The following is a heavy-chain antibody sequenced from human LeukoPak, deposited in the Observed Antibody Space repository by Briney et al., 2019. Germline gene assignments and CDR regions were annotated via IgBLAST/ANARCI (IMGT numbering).Heavy chain of an antibody. V-gene: IGHV3-48*03. D-gene: IGHD3-9*01. Sequence: PGGSLRLSCAAPGFTFSSYEMNWVRQAPGKGLEWVSYISSSGSTIYYADSVKGRFTISRDNAKNSLYLQMNSLRAEDTAVYYCARETPYDILTGYYNYYYYYGMDVWGKGTTVTVSS. CDR2: ISSSGSTI. CDR1: GFTFSSYE. CDR3: ARETPYDILTGYYNYYYYYGMDV. J-gene: IGHJ6*04.